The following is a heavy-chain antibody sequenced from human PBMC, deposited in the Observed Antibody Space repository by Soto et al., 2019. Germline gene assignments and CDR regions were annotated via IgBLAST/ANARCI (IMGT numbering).Heavy chain of an antibody. CDR1: GFTFSNYA. V-gene: IGHV3-23*01. J-gene: IGHJ4*02. CDR3: AKDQISYGDIPLPIFAY. CDR2: ISGSGGST. D-gene: IGHD4-17*01. Sequence: PGGSLRLSCAASGFTFSNYAINWVRQAPGKGLEWVSAISGSGGSTNYADSAKGRFTISRDNSKNTLYLQMSSLRAEDTAVYYCAKDQISYGDIPLPIFAYWGQGTPVPGSS.